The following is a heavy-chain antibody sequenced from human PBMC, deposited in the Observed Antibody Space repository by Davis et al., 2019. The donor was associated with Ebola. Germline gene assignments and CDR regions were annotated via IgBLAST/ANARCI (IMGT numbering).Heavy chain of an antibody. CDR2: ISGSGGST. CDR1: GFTFSSYA. CDR3: AKLGPGDPHYGMDV. Sequence: GESLKISCAASGFTFSSYAMSWVRQAPGKGLEWVSAISGSGGSTYYADSVKGRFTISRDNSKNTLYLQMNSLRAEDTAVYYCAKLGPGDPHYGMDVWGQGTTVTVSS. V-gene: IGHV3-23*01. J-gene: IGHJ6*02.